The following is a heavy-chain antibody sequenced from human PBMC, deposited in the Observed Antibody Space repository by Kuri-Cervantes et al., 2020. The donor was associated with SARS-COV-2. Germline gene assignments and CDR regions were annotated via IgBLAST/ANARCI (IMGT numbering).Heavy chain of an antibody. J-gene: IGHJ4*02. D-gene: IGHD2-21*01. Sequence: GESLKISCKGCGYRFTSYWISWVRQMPGKGLEWMGRIDPSDSYTNYSPSFQGHVTISADKSISTAYLQWSSLEASDTAMYYCARQGCELFQWSNDFDYWGQGTLVTVSS. V-gene: IGHV5-10-1*01. CDR1: GYRFTSYW. CDR3: ARQGCELFQWSNDFDY. CDR2: IDPSDSYT.